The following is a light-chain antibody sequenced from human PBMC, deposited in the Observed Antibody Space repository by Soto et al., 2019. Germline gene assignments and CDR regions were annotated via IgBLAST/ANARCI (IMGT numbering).Light chain of an antibody. CDR1: QSISSW. Sequence: DIQMTQSPSTLSASVGDRVTITCRASQSISSWLAWYQQKPGKAPKLLIYKASSLESGVPSRFSGSRSGTEFTLSISSLLPDDFATYFCQHYNSYPWTFGQGTKVEIK. J-gene: IGKJ1*01. CDR3: QHYNSYPWT. CDR2: KAS. V-gene: IGKV1-5*03.